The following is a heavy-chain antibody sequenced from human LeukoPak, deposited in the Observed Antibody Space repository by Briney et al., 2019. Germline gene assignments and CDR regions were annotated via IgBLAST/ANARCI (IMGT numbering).Heavy chain of an antibody. CDR1: GFTFSNSW. CDR2: INKDGTTI. D-gene: IGHD4-23*01. V-gene: IGHV3-74*01. CDR3: LTTVNGDNSG. Sequence: PGGSLRLSCATSGFTFSNSWVHWVRRAPGKGLVWVSRINKDGTTITYAESVRGRFTISRDNAKNTLYLQMNSLRVEDTAVYYCLTTVNGDNSGWGQGTLVTVSS. J-gene: IGHJ4*02.